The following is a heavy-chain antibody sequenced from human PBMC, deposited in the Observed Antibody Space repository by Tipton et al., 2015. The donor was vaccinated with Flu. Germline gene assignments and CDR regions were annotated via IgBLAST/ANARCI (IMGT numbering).Heavy chain of an antibody. CDR2: IFYSGST. V-gene: IGHV4-59*12. CDR3: ARAGGYGYDY. Sequence: LRLSCTVSGGSISSFYWSWIRQPPGKGLECIGYIFYSGSTKYNPSLKSRVTISVDTSKNQFSLKLSSVTAADTAVYYCARAGGYGYDYWGQGTLVTVSS. J-gene: IGHJ4*02. D-gene: IGHD5-18*01. CDR1: GGSISSFY.